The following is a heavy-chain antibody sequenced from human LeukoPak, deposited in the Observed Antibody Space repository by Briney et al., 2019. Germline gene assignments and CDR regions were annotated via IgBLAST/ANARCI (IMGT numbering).Heavy chain of an antibody. CDR3: VGTIASRGSEY. CDR1: GFAFSSYG. D-gene: IGHD6-6*01. J-gene: IGHJ4*02. Sequence: GGSLRLSCAASGFAFSSYGLNWVRQAPGMGLVWVSRLPPDELGIIYADSVKGRFTVSRDNAKNTVYLQMNNLRVDDTAMYYCVGTIASRGSEYWGQGALVTVSS. V-gene: IGHV3-74*01. CDR2: LPPDELGI.